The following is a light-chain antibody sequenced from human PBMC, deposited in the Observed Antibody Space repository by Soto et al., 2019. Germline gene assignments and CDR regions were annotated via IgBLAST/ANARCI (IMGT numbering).Light chain of an antibody. CDR2: GAS. Sequence: EIVLTQSPGTLSLSPGERATLSCRASQRVSSSYLAWYQQKPGQAPRLLIYGASSRATGIPDRFSGSGSGTDFTVTISRLGPEDFAVYYCHQYGSSPLYTFGQGTKLEIK. V-gene: IGKV3-20*01. J-gene: IGKJ2*01. CDR1: QRVSSSY. CDR3: HQYGSSPLYT.